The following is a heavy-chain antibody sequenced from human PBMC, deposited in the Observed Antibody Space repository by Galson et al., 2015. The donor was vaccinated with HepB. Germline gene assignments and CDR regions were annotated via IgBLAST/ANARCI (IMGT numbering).Heavy chain of an antibody. J-gene: IGHJ6*03. V-gene: IGHV3-49*03. CDR3: ARDLPPGLPGNYGSGSGANYYYYYMDV. CDR2: IRSKAYGGTT. D-gene: IGHD3-10*01. CDR1: GFTFGDYA. Sequence: SLRLSCAASGFTFGDYAMSWFRQAPGKGLEWVGFIRSKAYGGTTEYAASVKGRFTISRDDSKSIAYLQMNSLKTEDTAVYYCARDLPPGLPGNYGSGSGANYYYYYMDVWGKGTTVTVSS.